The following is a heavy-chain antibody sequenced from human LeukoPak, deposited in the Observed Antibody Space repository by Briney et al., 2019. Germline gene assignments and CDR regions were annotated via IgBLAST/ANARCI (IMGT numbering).Heavy chain of an antibody. J-gene: IGHJ6*02. V-gene: IGHV3-11*06. CDR1: GFTFSDHY. D-gene: IGHD1-26*01. CDR2: ISSGSTYT. Sequence: PGGSLRLSCEVSGFTFSDHYMSWIRQAPGKRLEWVSYISSGSTYTNYADSVKGRFTISRDNAKNSLYLQMNSLRAEDTAVYYCARVLGMSTYYYYYGMDVWGQGTTVTVSS. CDR3: ARVLGMSTYYYYYGMDV.